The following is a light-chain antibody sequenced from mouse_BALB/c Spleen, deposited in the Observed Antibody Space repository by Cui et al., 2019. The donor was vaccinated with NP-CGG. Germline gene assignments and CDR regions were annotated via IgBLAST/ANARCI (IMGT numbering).Light chain of an antibody. CDR1: TGAVTTSNY. CDR3: ALWYSNHWV. Sequence: QAVVTQGSALTTSPGETVTLTCRSSTGAVTTSNYANWVQERPDHLFTGLIGGTNNRAPGVPARFSGSLIGDKAALTITGAQTEDEAIYFCALWYSNHWVFGGGTTLTVL. V-gene: IGLV1*01. J-gene: IGLJ1*01. CDR2: GTN.